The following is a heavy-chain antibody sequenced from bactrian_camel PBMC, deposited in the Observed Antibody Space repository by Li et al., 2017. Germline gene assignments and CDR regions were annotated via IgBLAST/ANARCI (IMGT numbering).Heavy chain of an antibody. V-gene: IGHV3S6*01. J-gene: IGHJ6*01. Sequence: LSCVVSGITFSRHDMSWVRQAPGKEVEWVAGITSLPSLFRAASYADSVKGRFTISRDNAKNTLYLQMNSLKPEGTAMYYCAADLGCRLRVGPVIRLFGYWGQGTQVTVS. CDR2: ITSLPSLFRAA. CDR1: GITFSRHD. CDR3: AADLGCRLRVGPVIRLFGY. D-gene: IGHD5*01.